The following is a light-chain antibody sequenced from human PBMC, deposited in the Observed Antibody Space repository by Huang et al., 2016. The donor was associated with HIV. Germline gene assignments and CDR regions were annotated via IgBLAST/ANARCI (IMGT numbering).Light chain of an antibody. CDR3: QQYHNWPYT. V-gene: IGKV3-15*01. CDR2: GAS. CDR1: QSVATN. J-gene: IGKJ2*01. Sequence: EIIMTQSPATLSLSPGVGASLSCRANQSVATNLAWYLHRPGQSPRSLIFGASTRASGLPGRFSGSGSGTQFTLTVSGLQSEDFAVYYCQQYHNWPYTFGQGTKLEI.